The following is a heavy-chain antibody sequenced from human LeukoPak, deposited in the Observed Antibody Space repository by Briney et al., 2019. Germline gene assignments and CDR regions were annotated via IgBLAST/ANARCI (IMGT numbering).Heavy chain of an antibody. CDR2: VSWNSGII. Sequence: PGRSLRLSCVASGFTFDDYAMHWVRQAPGKGLEWVSEVSWNSGIIDYADSVKGRFTISRDNAKNSLYLQMNSLRAEDTAVYYCAREGWSGHRHFDYWGQGTLVTVSS. V-gene: IGHV3-9*01. CDR3: AREGWSGHRHFDY. CDR1: GFTFDDYA. D-gene: IGHD3-3*01. J-gene: IGHJ4*02.